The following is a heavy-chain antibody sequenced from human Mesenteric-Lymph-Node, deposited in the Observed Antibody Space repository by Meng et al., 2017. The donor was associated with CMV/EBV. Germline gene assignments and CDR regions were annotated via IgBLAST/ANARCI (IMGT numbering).Heavy chain of an antibody. CDR1: GFTFSSYA. CDR3: AGDGSGSYYAGNDY. CDR2: ISGSGGST. J-gene: IGHJ4*02. Sequence: GESLKISCAASGFTFSSYAMSWVRQAPGKGLEWVSAISGSGGSTYYADSVKGRFTISRDNSKNTLYLQMNSLRAEDTAVYYCAGDGSGSYYAGNDYWGQGTLVTVSS. D-gene: IGHD1-26*01. V-gene: IGHV3-23*01.